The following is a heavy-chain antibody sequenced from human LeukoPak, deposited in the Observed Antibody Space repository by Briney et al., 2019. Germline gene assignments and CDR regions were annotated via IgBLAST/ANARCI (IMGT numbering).Heavy chain of an antibody. J-gene: IGHJ3*02. CDR3: ARDGGSRQPDALDI. CDR1: GYTFTNFG. V-gene: IGHV1-18*01. CDR2: ISAYNGNT. D-gene: IGHD3-16*01. Sequence: ASVNVSCKASGYTFTNFGISWVRQAPGQGLEWMGWISAYNGNTDYSQKVQGRVTMTTDTSTNTAYMELRSLKSDDTAMYYCARDGGSRQPDALDIWGQGTMVTVSS.